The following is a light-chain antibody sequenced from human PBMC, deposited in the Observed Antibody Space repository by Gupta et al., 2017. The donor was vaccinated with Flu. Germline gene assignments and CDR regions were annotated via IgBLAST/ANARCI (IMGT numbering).Light chain of an antibody. CDR3: QKYNSYPPDT. Sequence: SSLFASVGDRGTTTCRASQGIRNYLAWYQQKPGKGPKLLIYAASTWQAGVPSRFSGSGSGKDFTLTISSRQPEDVATYYCQKYNSYPPDTFGGGTKVEIK. CDR1: QGIRNY. CDR2: AAS. J-gene: IGKJ4*01. V-gene: IGKV1-27*01.